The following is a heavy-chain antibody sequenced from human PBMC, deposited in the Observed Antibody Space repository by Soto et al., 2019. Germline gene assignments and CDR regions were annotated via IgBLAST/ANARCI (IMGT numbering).Heavy chain of an antibody. CDR1: GFPFDDYG. D-gene: IGHD6-13*01. CDR3: ARTAAARHHTSYFDY. Sequence: PGGSLRVSCAASGFPFDDYGMSWVRQAPGKGLEWVSGINWNGGSTGYADSVKGRFTISRDNAKNSLYLQMNSLRAEDTALYYCARTAAARHHTSYFDYWGQGTLVTVSS. V-gene: IGHV3-20*04. CDR2: INWNGGST. J-gene: IGHJ4*02.